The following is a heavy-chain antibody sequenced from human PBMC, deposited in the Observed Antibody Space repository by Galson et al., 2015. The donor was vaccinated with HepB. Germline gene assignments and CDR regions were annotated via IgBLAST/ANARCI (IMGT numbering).Heavy chain of an antibody. J-gene: IGHJ2*01. V-gene: IGHV3-48*02. CDR3: VRVAVDTTIFRGYWYFDL. Sequence: SLRLSCAASGFTFSSYTINWVRQAPGKKMEWVSYISTTDTTIYYADSVKGRFTISRDNAENSVFLQMDSLRDEDTAVYYCVRVAVDTTIFRGYWYFDLWGRGTLVTVSS. CDR1: GFTFSSYT. CDR2: ISTTDTTI. D-gene: IGHD5-18*01.